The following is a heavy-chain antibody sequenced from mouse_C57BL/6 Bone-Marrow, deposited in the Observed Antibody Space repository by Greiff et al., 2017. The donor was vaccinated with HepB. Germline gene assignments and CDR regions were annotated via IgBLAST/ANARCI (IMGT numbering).Heavy chain of an antibody. CDR1: GYTFTSYW. CDR2: IYPSDSET. J-gene: IGHJ4*01. V-gene: IGHV1-61*01. D-gene: IGHD5-1*01. CDR3: ARYLLYYAMDY. Sequence: QVQLQQPGAELVRPGSSVKLSCKASGYTFTSYWMDWVKQRPGQGLEWIGNIYPSDSETHYNQKFKDKATLTVDKSSSTAYMQLSSLTSEDSAVYYCARYLLYYAMDYWGQGTSVTVSS.